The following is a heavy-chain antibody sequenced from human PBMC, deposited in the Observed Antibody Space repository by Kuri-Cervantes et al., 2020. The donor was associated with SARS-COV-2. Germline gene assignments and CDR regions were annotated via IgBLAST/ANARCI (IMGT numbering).Heavy chain of an antibody. J-gene: IGHJ4*02. CDR1: TITFSECR. V-gene: IGHV3-48*01. D-gene: IGHD3-10*01. CDR2: ISSSTSTK. Sequence: GESLKISCAASTITFSECRMSRVRQAPGKGLEWVSDISSSTSTKYYVGSVKGRFTICRDNAKNSLYLQMNSLRAEDTAVYYCASGFGEGASWGQGTLVTVSS. CDR3: ASGFGEGAS.